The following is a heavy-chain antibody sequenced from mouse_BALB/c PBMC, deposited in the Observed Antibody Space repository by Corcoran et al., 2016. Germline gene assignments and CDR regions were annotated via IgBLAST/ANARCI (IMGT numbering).Heavy chain of an antibody. V-gene: IGHV1S34*01. CDR2: ISCYNGAT. J-gene: IGHJ3*01. CDR3: ARNLITTATGWFAY. D-gene: IGHD1-2*01. Sequence: LVKTGASVKISCKASGCSFTGYYMHWVQQSHGKSLEWIGYISCYNGATSYNQKFKGKATFTVDTSSSTAYMQFNSLTSEDSAVYYCARNLITTATGWFAYWGQGTLVTVSA. CDR1: GCSFTGYY.